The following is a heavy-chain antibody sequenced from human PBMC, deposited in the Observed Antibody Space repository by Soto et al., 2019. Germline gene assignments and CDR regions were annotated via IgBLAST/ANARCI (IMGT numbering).Heavy chain of an antibody. J-gene: IGHJ4*02. Sequence: QVQLQESGPGLVKPSQTLSLTCTVSGGSISSGDYYWSWIRQPPGKGLEWIGYIYYSGSTYYNPSLKSRVTISVDTSKNQFSLKLSSVTAADTAVYYCARERVLDYYDSSGYYYQYSYFDYWGQGTLVTVSS. D-gene: IGHD3-22*01. CDR2: IYYSGST. CDR3: ARERVLDYYDSSGYYYQYSYFDY. CDR1: GGSISSGDYY. V-gene: IGHV4-30-4*01.